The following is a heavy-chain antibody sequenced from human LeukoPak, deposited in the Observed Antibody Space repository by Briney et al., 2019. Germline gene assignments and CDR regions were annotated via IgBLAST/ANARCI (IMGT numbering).Heavy chain of an antibody. CDR3: EKKPPGTPPYDY. Sequence: PGGSLRLSCAASGFTFDVSAMNWVRQAPGKGLEWVSASGNAGDTYYADSVKGRFTISRDNSKKMLFLQMTSLRAEDTAVYYCEKKPPGTPPYDYWGQGTLVTV. CDR2: SGNAGDT. CDR1: GFTFDVSA. D-gene: IGHD2-15*01. V-gene: IGHV3-23*01. J-gene: IGHJ4*02.